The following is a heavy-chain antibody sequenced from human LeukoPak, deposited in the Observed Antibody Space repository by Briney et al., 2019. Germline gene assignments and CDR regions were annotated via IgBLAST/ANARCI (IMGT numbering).Heavy chain of an antibody. CDR1: GFSFTNYW. CDR3: ATSRTFDY. Sequence: GGSLRLSCAASGFSFTNYWMHWVRQAPGKGLVWVSHINSDGSATRYADSVKGRFTISRDNAKNTLYLQMNSLRAEDTAIYYCATSRTFDYWGQGTLVTVSS. J-gene: IGHJ4*02. D-gene: IGHD2-2*01. V-gene: IGHV3-74*01. CDR2: INSDGSAT.